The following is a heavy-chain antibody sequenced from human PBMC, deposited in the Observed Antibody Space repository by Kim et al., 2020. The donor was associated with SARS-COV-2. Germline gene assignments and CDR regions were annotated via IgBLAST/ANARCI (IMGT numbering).Heavy chain of an antibody. D-gene: IGHD2-15*01. CDR1: GFSFSSYA. CDR3: AKRQFTTLYCSGGSCYSGDFDY. J-gene: IGHJ4*02. Sequence: GGSLRLSCAASGFSFSSYAMSWVRQAPGKGLEWVSAISGSGGSTFYADSVKGRFTISRDSSKNTLYLQMNSLRAEDTAVYYCAKRQFTTLYCSGGSCYSGDFDYWGQGTLVTVSS. V-gene: IGHV3-23*01. CDR2: ISGSGGST.